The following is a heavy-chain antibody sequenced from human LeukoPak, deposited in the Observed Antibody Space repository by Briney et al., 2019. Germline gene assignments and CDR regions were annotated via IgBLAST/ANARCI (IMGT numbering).Heavy chain of an antibody. J-gene: IGHJ5*02. CDR1: EFTFSSYA. V-gene: IGHV3-23*01. D-gene: IGHD5-24*01. CDR3: AREGDGYNLDP. Sequence: GGSLRLSCAASEFTFSSYAMSWVRQAPGKGLQWVSTISGGGGSTYYADSVKGRFTISRDNSKNTLYLQMNSLRAEDTAVYYCAREGDGYNLDPWGQGTLVTVSS. CDR2: ISGGGGST.